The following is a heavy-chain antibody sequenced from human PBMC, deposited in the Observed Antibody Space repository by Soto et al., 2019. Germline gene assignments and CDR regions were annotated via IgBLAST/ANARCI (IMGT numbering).Heavy chain of an antibody. V-gene: IGHV3-30-3*01. CDR3: ARDQRWDQLPYYYYYGMDV. Sequence: GGSLRLSCAASGFTFSSYAMHWVRQAPGKGLEWVAVISYDGSNKYYADSVKGRFTISRDNSKNTLYLQMNSLRAEDTAVYYCARDQRWDQLPYYYYYGMDVWGQGTTVTVSS. CDR2: ISYDGSNK. J-gene: IGHJ6*02. D-gene: IGHD2-2*01. CDR1: GFTFSSYA.